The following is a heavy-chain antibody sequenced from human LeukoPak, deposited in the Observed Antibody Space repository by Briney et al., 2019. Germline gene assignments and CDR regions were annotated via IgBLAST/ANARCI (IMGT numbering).Heavy chain of an antibody. J-gene: IGHJ4*02. D-gene: IGHD5-24*01. CDR3: AREGRDGYKTYYFDY. Sequence: GGSLRLSCAASGFTFSSYEMNWVRQAPGKGLEWVSYISSSGSTIYYADSVKGRFTISRDNAKNSLYLQMNSLRAEDTAVYYCAREGRDGYKTYYFDYWGQGTLVTVSS. CDR1: GFTFSSYE. CDR2: ISSSGSTI. V-gene: IGHV3-48*03.